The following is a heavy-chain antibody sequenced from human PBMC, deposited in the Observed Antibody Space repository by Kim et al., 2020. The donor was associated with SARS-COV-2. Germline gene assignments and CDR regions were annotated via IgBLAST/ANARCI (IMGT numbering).Heavy chain of an antibody. CDR3: ARSAGRASCPQFDS. Sequence: SETLSLTCSVSSESISSYYCSLIRQLPGKVLEWLGYISSMGSTDYRPSLKTPVTISWATSKTPFSLSLTSLTDADTPGYSFARSAGRASCPQFDSWG. CDR2: ISSMGST. CDR1: SESISSYY. V-gene: IGHV4-59*01. D-gene: IGHD2-2*01. J-gene: IGHJ5*01.